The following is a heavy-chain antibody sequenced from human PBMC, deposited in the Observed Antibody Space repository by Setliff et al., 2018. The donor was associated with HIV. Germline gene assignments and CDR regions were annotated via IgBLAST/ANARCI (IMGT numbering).Heavy chain of an antibody. J-gene: IGHJ4*02. V-gene: IGHV4-34*01. CDR1: GGSFSGYY. D-gene: IGHD2-15*01. CDR2: IIHSGGT. Sequence: KPSETLSLTCAVYGGSFSGYYWTWIRQPPGRGLEWIGEIIHSGGTNYNRSLKSRVTISVDTSKNQFSLNLSSVTAADTAVYYRARGGLGVVGAIDYWSQGTLVTVSS. CDR3: ARGGLGVVGAIDY.